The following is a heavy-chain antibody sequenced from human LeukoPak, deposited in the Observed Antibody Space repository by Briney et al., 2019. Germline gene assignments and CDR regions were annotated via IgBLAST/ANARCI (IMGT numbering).Heavy chain of an antibody. Sequence: GASVKVSCKTSGYTFTSYAISWVRQAPGQGLEWMGWINPNSGGTNYAQKSQGRATMTRDTSISTAYMELSRLRSDDTAVYYCAKELRDDSSGYWGESRFDPWGQGTLVTVSS. J-gene: IGHJ5*02. D-gene: IGHD3-22*01. CDR1: GYTFTSYA. V-gene: IGHV1-2*02. CDR3: AKELRDDSSGYWGESRFDP. CDR2: INPNSGGT.